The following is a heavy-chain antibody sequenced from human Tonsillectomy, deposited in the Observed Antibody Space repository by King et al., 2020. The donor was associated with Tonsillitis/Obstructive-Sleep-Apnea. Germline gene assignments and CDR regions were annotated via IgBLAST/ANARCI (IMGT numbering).Heavy chain of an antibody. CDR2: IYYDGTT. D-gene: IGHD2-2*01. CDR1: IGSVSSSSYY. Sequence: LQLQESGPGLVKPSETLSLTCTVSIGSVSSSSYYWGWIRQPPGKGLAWIGSIYYDGTTYYNPPLQSRVTISVDTSKNQFSLKLNSVTAADTAVYYCVRHAQDTNYYYYMDVWGKGTTVTVSS. V-gene: IGHV4-39*01. J-gene: IGHJ6*03. CDR3: VRHAQDTNYYYYMDV.